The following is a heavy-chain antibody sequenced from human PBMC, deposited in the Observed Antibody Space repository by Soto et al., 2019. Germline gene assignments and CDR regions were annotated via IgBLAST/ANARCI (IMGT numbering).Heavy chain of an antibody. CDR1: GYTFTSYA. CDR3: ARYSGRQLNGFGH. J-gene: IGHJ4*02. Sequence: ASVKVSCKASGYTFTSYAMHWVRQAPGQRLEWMGWINAGNGNTKYSQKFQGRVTITRDASASTAYMELSSLRSEDTAVYYCARYSGRQLNGFGHWGQGNLGNVSS. D-gene: IGHD1-26*01. V-gene: IGHV1-3*01. CDR2: INAGNGNT.